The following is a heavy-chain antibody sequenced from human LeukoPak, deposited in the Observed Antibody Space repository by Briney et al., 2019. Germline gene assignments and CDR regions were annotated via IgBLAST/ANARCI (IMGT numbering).Heavy chain of an antibody. CDR1: GYTFTSYE. V-gene: IGHV1-8*01. J-gene: IGHJ4*02. Sequence: ASVKVSCKASGYTFTSYEINWVRQATGQGLEWMGWMNPNSGNTGYAQRFQGRVTMTKNTSISTAYMERSSLRSEDTAVYYCARVINSPGEYYLDYWGQGTLVTVPS. CDR3: ARVINSPGEYYLDY. D-gene: IGHD1-14*01. CDR2: MNPNSGNT.